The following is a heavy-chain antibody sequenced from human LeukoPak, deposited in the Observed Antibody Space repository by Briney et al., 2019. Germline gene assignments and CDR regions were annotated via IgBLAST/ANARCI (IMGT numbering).Heavy chain of an antibody. CDR1: GYTFTSYA. Sequence: GASVKVSCKASGYTFTSYAMHWVRQAPGQRLEWMGWINAGNGNTKYSQEFQGRVTITRDTSASTAYMELSSLRSEDTAVYYCATNVVSGSGDNYWGQGTLVTVSS. CDR2: INAGNGNT. J-gene: IGHJ4*02. D-gene: IGHD6-19*01. CDR3: ATNVVSGSGDNY. V-gene: IGHV1-3*03.